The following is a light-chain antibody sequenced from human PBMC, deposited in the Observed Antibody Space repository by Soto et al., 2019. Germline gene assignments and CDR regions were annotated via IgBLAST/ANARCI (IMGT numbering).Light chain of an antibody. CDR1: QSVSSTY. J-gene: IGKJ1*01. CDR3: QQYAGSPRT. CDR2: GAS. V-gene: IGKV3-20*01. Sequence: ESVLTHSPGTLSLSPGERATLSCRASQSVSSTYLAWYQQKPGQAPRLLIHGASSRATGIPDRFSGSGSGTDFTLTISRLELEDFAVYYCQQYAGSPRTFGQGPKVEIK.